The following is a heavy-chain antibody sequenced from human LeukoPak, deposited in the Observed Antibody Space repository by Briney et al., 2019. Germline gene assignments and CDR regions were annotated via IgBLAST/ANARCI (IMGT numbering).Heavy chain of an antibody. V-gene: IGHV3-23*01. Sequence: GGSLRLSCAASGFTFSSYAMSWVRQAPGKGXXWVSAISGSGGSTYYADSVKGRFTISRDNSKNTLYLQMNSLRAEDTAVYYCAKDLLSGRNDYWGQGTLVTVSS. D-gene: IGHD1-26*01. CDR1: GFTFSSYA. J-gene: IGHJ4*02. CDR2: ISGSGGST. CDR3: AKDLLSGRNDY.